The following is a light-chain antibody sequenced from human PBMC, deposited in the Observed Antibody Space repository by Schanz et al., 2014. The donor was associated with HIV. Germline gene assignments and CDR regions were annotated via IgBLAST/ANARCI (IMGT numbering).Light chain of an antibody. V-gene: IGLV2-14*01. CDR1: SSDVGGYNY. J-gene: IGLJ3*02. CDR3: SSYTSSNTWL. Sequence: QSALTQPPSASGSPGQSVAISCTGTSSDVGGYNYVSWYQQHPGKAPKLVIYEVSNRPSGVSNRFSGSKSGNTASLTISGLQAEDEADYYCSSYTSSNTWLFGGGTKLTVL. CDR2: EVS.